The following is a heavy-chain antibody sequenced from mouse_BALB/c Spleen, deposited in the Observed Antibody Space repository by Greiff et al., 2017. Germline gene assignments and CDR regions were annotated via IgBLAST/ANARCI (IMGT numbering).Heavy chain of an antibody. CDR1: GYTFTSYW. J-gene: IGHJ4*01. D-gene: IGHD2-4*01. CDR3: ARSTMITDYAMDY. Sequence: QVQLQQSGAELARPGASVKLSCKASGYTFTSYWMQWVKQRPGQGLEWIGAIYPGDGDTRYTQKFKGKATLTADKSSSTAYMQLSSLASEDSAVYYCARSTMITDYAMDYWGQGTSVTVSS. CDR2: IYPGDGDT. V-gene: IGHV1-87*01.